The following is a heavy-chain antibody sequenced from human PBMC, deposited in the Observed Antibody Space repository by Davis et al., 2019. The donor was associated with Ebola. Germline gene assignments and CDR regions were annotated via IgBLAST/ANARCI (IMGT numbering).Heavy chain of an antibody. V-gene: IGHV3-7*03. CDR2: IKQDGSEK. J-gene: IGHJ6*02. CDR3: AKDMTPAMNNYYYYGMDV. CDR1: GFTFSSYW. D-gene: IGHD5-18*01. Sequence: PGGSLRLSCAASGFTFSSYWMSWVRQAPGKGLGWVANIKQDGSEKYYVDSVKGRFTISRDNAKNSLYLQMNSLRAEDTALYYCAKDMTPAMNNYYYYGMDVWGQGTTVTVSS.